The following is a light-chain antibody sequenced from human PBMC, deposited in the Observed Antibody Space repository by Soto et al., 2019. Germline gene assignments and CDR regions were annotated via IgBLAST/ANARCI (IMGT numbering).Light chain of an antibody. CDR3: SSFATDSTYV. V-gene: IGLV2-14*01. Sequence: QSVLTQHASVSGSPGQSITISCTGTSSDVGANIFVSWYQQHPGKVPKLMIYTVSSRPSGVSQRFSGSKSGNTASLTISGLQAEDEADYYCSSFATDSTYVFGTGTQLTVL. J-gene: IGLJ1*01. CDR2: TVS. CDR1: SSDVGANIF.